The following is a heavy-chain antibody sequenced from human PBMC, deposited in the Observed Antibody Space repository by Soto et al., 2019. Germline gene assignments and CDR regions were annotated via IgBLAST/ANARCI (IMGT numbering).Heavy chain of an antibody. CDR1: GITVSSNY. V-gene: IGHV3-66*01. CDR2: IYGGGST. D-gene: IGHD5-12*01. CDR3: AKDPFDYTYGMDV. Sequence: EVQLVESGGGLVQPGGSLRLSCVGSGITVSSNYMTWVRQAPGKGLEFVAIIYGGGSTYYADSVKGRSTISRDNSKNTLYLQMSSLRAEDTAAYYCAKDPFDYTYGMDVWGQGTTVIVSS. J-gene: IGHJ6*02.